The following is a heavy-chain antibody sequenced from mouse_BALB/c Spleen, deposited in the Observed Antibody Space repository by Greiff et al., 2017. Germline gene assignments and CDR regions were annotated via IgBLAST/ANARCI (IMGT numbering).Heavy chain of an antibody. CDR3: ALLYGYEGY. Sequence: QVQLQQPGAELVMPGASVKMACKASGYTFTDYWMHWVKQRPGQGLEWIGAIDTSDSYTSYNQKFKGKATLTVDESSSTAYMQLSSLTSEDSAVYYCALLYGYEGYWGQGTTLTVSS. D-gene: IGHD1-2*01. J-gene: IGHJ2*01. CDR1: GYTFTDYW. CDR2: IDTSDSYT. V-gene: IGHV1-69*01.